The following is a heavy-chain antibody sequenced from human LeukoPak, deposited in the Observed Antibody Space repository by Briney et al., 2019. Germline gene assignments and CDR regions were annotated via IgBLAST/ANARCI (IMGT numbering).Heavy chain of an antibody. J-gene: IGHJ4*02. V-gene: IGHV4-39*01. Sequence: SETLSLTCTVSGVSISSSSYYWGWIRQPPGKGLEWIGSIYYSGSTYYNPSLKSRVAISVDTSKNQFSLKLSSVTAADTAVYYCARARDYYDSSGYYYVSYFDYWGQGTLVTVSS. CDR1: GVSISSSSYY. CDR2: IYYSGST. D-gene: IGHD3-22*01. CDR3: ARARDYYDSSGYYYVSYFDY.